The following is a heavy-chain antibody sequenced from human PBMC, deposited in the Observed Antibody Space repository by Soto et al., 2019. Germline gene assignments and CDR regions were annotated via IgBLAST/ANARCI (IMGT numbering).Heavy chain of an antibody. CDR2: ISSSSSYI. Sequence: EVQLVESGGGLVKPGGSLRLSCAASGFTFSSYSMNWVRQAPGKGLEWVSSISSSSSYIYYADSVKGRFTISRDNANNSLDMQMNSLRAEDKAVYYCARALWQQWLVKAFDIWGQGTMVTVSS. D-gene: IGHD6-19*01. CDR3: ARALWQQWLVKAFDI. J-gene: IGHJ3*02. CDR1: GFTFSSYS. V-gene: IGHV3-21*01.